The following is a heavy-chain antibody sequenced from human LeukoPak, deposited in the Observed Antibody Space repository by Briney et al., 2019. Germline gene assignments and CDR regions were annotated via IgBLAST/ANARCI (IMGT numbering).Heavy chain of an antibody. J-gene: IGHJ6*03. Sequence: PGGSLRLSCAASGFTVSSNYMSWVRQAPGEELEWVSVTYSGGRTYYADSAKGRFTISRDNSKNTLYLQMNSLRAEDTAVYYCARVYYGSGSLHYYYYYMDVWGKGTTVTISS. V-gene: IGHV3-53*01. CDR3: ARVYYGSGSLHYYYYYMDV. CDR1: GFTVSSNY. D-gene: IGHD3-10*01. CDR2: TYSGGRT.